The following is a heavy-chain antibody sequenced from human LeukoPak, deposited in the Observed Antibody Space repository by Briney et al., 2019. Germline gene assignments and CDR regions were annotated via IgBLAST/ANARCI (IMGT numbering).Heavy chain of an antibody. CDR1: GGSISSTGYY. V-gene: IGHV4-61*02. CDR3: ASDFGH. D-gene: IGHD3-10*01. Sequence: PSETLSLTCTVSGGSISSTGYYWNWIRQPAGKGLEWIGLIYTSGSTKYNPSLKSRVTISVDTSKNQFSLKLSSVTAADTAMYYCASDFGHWGQGTLVIVSS. J-gene: IGHJ4*02. CDR2: IYTSGST.